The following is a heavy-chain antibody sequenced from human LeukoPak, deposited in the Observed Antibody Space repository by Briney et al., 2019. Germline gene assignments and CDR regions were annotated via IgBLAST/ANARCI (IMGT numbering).Heavy chain of an antibody. Sequence: GGSLRLSCAASGFTFSSYAMHWVRQAPGKGLEWVAVISYDGSNKYYADSVKGRFTISRDNSKNTLYLQMNSLRAEDTAVYYCARSTPLKYCSGGSCSEPFDYWGQGTLVTVSS. D-gene: IGHD2-15*01. J-gene: IGHJ4*02. CDR3: ARSTPLKYCSGGSCSEPFDY. CDR1: GFTFSSYA. CDR2: ISYDGSNK. V-gene: IGHV3-30-3*01.